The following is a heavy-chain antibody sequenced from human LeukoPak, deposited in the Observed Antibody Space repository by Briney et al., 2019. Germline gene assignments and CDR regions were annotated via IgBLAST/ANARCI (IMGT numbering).Heavy chain of an antibody. CDR2: INHSGST. CDR3: ARGRGYCGGDCYWPNWFDP. Sequence: SETLSLTCAVYGGSFSGYYWGWIRQPPGKGLEWIGEINHSGSTNYNPSLKSRVTISVDTSKNQFSLKLSSVTAADTAVYYCARGRGYCGGDCYWPNWFDPWGQGTLVTVSS. D-gene: IGHD2-21*02. V-gene: IGHV4-34*01. J-gene: IGHJ5*02. CDR1: GGSFSGYY.